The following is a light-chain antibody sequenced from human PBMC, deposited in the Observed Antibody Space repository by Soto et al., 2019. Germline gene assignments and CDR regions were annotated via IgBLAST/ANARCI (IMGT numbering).Light chain of an antibody. J-gene: IGKJ5*01. CDR2: TAS. CDR1: QGIGSS. V-gene: IGKV1-9*01. CDR3: QLRNSYPIT. Sequence: DIQLTQSPSLLSASVGDRVTITCRASQGIGSSLAWYHQKAGKAPKLLIHTASTLQSGVPSRFSGSGSGTEFTLTITSLQPEDFATYYCQLRNSYPITFGQGTRLEIK.